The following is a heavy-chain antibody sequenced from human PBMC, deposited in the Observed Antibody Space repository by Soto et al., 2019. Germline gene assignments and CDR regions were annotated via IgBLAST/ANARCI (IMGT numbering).Heavy chain of an antibody. CDR2: IFYSGST. CDR3: AREPLIRGVRYYFDY. V-gene: IGHV4-31*03. CDR1: CDSISSGSYC. D-gene: IGHD3-10*01. J-gene: IGHJ4*02. Sequence: SETLSLTCTVSCDSISSGSYCWTWVRQRPGTGLEWMGYIFYSGSTSYNPSLRSRLSMSVDTSKNEFSLKLSSVTAADTAVYYCAREPLIRGVRYYFDYWGRGTLVTVSS.